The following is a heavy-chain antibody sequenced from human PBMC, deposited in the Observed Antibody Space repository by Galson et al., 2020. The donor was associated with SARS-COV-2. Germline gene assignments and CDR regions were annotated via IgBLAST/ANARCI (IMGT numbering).Heavy chain of an antibody. D-gene: IGHD6-19*01. V-gene: IGHV4-39*02. CDR2: IYYTGIT. Sequence: SETLSLPCTVPGGSISSSSHYWGWIRQPPGQGLVWIGSIYYTGITYYHPSPKSRVTISVDTSKKQFSLWLRSVTAADTSVYYCAREGSKIAVAGTSFDYWGQGTLVTVSS. J-gene: IGHJ4*02. CDR3: AREGSKIAVAGTSFDY. CDR1: GGSISSSSHY.